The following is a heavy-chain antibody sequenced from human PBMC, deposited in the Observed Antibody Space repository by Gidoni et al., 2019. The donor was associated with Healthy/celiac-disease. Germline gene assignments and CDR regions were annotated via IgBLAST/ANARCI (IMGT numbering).Heavy chain of an antibody. J-gene: IGHJ4*02. CDR1: GGSISSGSYY. D-gene: IGHD5-12*01. CDR3: ARSGYQPTNFDY. V-gene: IGHV4-61*02. CDR2: IYTSGST. Sequence: QVQLQESGPGLVKPSQTLSLTCTVSGGSISSGSYYWSWIRQPAGKGLEWIGRIYTSGSTNYNPSLKSRVTISVDTSKNQFSLKLSSVTAADTAVYYCARSGYQPTNFDYWGQGTLVTVSS.